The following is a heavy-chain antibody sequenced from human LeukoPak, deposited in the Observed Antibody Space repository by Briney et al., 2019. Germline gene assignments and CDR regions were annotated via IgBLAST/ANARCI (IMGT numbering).Heavy chain of an antibody. CDR3: ASSGGYYSFAY. CDR2: IYHSGST. V-gene: IGHV4-38-2*01. J-gene: IGHJ4*02. D-gene: IGHD3-10*01. Sequence: SETLSLTCVVSGYSISSGYYWGWIRQPPGKGLEWIGSIYHSGSTYYNPSLKSRVTISVDTSKNQFSLKLSSVTAADTAVYYCASSGGYYSFAYWGQGTLVTVSS. CDR1: GYSISSGYY.